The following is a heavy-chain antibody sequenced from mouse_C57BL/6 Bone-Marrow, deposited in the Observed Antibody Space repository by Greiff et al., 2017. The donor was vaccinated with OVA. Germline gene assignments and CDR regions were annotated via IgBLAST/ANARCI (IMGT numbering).Heavy chain of an antibody. J-gene: IGHJ4*01. Sequence: EVHLVESGGGLVQPGGSLKLSCAASGFTFSDYYMYWVRQTPEKRLEWVAYISNGGGSTYYPDTVKGRFTISRDTAKNTLYLQMSRLKSEDTAMYYCARQDYGSSFSYAMDYWGQGTSVTVSS. D-gene: IGHD1-1*01. CDR1: GFTFSDYY. CDR2: ISNGGGST. V-gene: IGHV5-12*01. CDR3: ARQDYGSSFSYAMDY.